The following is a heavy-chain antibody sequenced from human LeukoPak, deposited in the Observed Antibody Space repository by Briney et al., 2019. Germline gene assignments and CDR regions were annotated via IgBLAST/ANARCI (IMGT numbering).Heavy chain of an antibody. CDR2: IKPDGTEK. Sequence: GGSLRLSCAASGFIFSHYWMSWVRQAPGKGLEWVANIKPDGTEKYYVDSVKGRFTISRDNAKDSLYLLMDSLRAEDTAVYYCAREDMWAFDMWGQGTMVTVSS. D-gene: IGHD2-15*01. J-gene: IGHJ3*02. CDR3: AREDMWAFDM. CDR1: GFIFSHYW. V-gene: IGHV3-7*01.